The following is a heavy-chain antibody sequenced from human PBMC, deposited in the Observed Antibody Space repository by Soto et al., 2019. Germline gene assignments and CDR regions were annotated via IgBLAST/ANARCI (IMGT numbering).Heavy chain of an antibody. CDR3: AHSSSLLWFGEAATWFDP. CDR2: IYWDDDK. D-gene: IGHD3-10*01. J-gene: IGHJ5*02. CDR1: GFSLSTSGVG. Sequence: GSGPTLVNPTQTLTLTCTFSGFSLSTSGVGVGWIRQPPGKALEWLALIYWDDDKRYSPSLKSRLTITKDTSKNQVVLTMTNMDPVDTATYYCAHSSSLLWFGEAATWFDPWGQGTLVTVSS. V-gene: IGHV2-5*02.